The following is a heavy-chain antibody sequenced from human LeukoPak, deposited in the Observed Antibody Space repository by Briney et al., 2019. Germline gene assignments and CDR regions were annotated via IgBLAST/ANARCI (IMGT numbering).Heavy chain of an antibody. V-gene: IGHV3-23*01. Sequence: PGGSLRLSCAASGFTFSSYAMSWVRQAPGEGLEWVSAIRSSGSTTYYADSVKGRFTISRDNSKNTLYLQMNSLRAEDTAVYYCAKVKLWFGELLPRDYWGQGPLVTVSS. J-gene: IGHJ4*02. CDR2: IRSSGSTT. D-gene: IGHD3-10*01. CDR3: AKVKLWFGELLPRDY. CDR1: GFTFSSYA.